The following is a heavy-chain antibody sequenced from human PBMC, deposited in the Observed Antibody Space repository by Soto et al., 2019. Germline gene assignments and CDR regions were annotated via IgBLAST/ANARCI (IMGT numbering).Heavy chain of an antibody. CDR3: TRDHF. CDR1: GFTSRGFW. Sequence: GGSLRLSCVGSGFTSRGFWMGWVRQAPGKGLEWVANIKEDATQKNYVDSVRGRFTISRDTATISLYLQMNSLRADDTAVYYCTRDHFWGQGTLVTVSS. CDR2: IKEDATQK. J-gene: IGHJ4*02. V-gene: IGHV3-7*05.